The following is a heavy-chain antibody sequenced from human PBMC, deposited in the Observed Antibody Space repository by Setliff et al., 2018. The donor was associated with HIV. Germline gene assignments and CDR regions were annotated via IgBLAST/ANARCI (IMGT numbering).Heavy chain of an antibody. CDR2: IYYNGST. V-gene: IGHV4-59*11. CDR1: GGSISSPY. CDR3: ARAQRITTFGVVYWYFDL. Sequence: SETLSLTCTVSGGSISSPYWSWIRQPPGKRLEWIGYIYYNGSTNYNPSLKSRVTISVDTSKKQFSLRLSSVTAADTAVYYCARAQRITTFGVVYWYFDLWGRGTLVTVSS. J-gene: IGHJ2*01. D-gene: IGHD3-3*01.